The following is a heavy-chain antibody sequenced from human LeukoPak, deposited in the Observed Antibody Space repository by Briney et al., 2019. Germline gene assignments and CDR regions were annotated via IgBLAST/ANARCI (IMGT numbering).Heavy chain of an antibody. V-gene: IGHV4-4*07. J-gene: IGHJ6*02. Sequence: SETLSLTCTVSGGSISSYYWSWIRQPAGKGLEWIGRIYTSGSTNYNPSLKSRVIMSVDTSKNQFSLKLSSVTAADTAVYYCASSRADTYYYYGMDVWGQGTTVTVSS. D-gene: IGHD3-9*01. CDR3: ASSRADTYYYYGMDV. CDR1: GGSISSYY. CDR2: IYTSGST.